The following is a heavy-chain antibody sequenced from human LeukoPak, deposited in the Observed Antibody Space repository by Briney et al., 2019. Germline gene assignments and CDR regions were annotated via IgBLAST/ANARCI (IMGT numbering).Heavy chain of an antibody. CDR3: ARAAAARTDYYYYGMDV. J-gene: IGHJ6*02. CDR1: GYTFTSYG. V-gene: IGHV1-18*01. CDR2: ISAYNGNT. D-gene: IGHD6-6*01. Sequence: RASVNVSCKASGYTFTSYGISWVRQAPGQGLEWMGWISAYNGNTNYAQKLQGRVTMTTDTSTSTAYMELRSLRSDDTAVYYCARAAAARTDYYYYGMDVWGQGTTVTVSS.